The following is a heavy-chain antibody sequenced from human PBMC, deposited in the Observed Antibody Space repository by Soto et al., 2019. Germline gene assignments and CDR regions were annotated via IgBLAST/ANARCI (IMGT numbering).Heavy chain of an antibody. CDR2: IYYSGST. Sequence: QVQLQESGPGLVKPSQTLSLTCTVSGGSISSGDYYWSWIRQPPGKGLEWIGYIYYSGSTYYNPSLKSRVTISVDTSKNQFSLKLSSVTAADTAVYYCARAHDSSGYYPINFDYWGQGTLVTVSS. V-gene: IGHV4-30-4*01. J-gene: IGHJ4*02. CDR1: GGSISSGDYY. D-gene: IGHD3-22*01. CDR3: ARAHDSSGYYPINFDY.